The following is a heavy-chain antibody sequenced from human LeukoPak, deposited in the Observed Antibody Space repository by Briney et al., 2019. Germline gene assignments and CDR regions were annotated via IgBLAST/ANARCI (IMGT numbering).Heavy chain of an antibody. V-gene: IGHV4-34*01. CDR2: INHSGST. CDR3: ARGVSSGYFTS. D-gene: IGHD3-22*01. Sequence: SETLSLTCAVYGGSFSGYHWSWIRQPPGKGLEWIGEINHSGSTNYNPSLKSRVTISVDTSKNQFSLKLSSVTAADTAVYYCARGVSSGYFTSWGQGTLVTVSS. J-gene: IGHJ4*02. CDR1: GGSFSGYH.